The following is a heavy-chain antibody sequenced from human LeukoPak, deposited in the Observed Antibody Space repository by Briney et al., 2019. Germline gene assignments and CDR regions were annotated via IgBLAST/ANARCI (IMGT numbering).Heavy chain of an antibody. Sequence: PSETLSLTCTVSGGSISSSSYYWGWIRQPPGKGLEWIGSIYYSGSTYYNPSLKSRVTISVDTSKNQFSLKLSSVTAADTAVYYCARGRRRRTPMVIREPSGAFDIWGQGTMVTVSS. D-gene: IGHD3-22*01. J-gene: IGHJ3*02. V-gene: IGHV4-39*01. CDR1: GGSISSSSYY. CDR2: IYYSGST. CDR3: ARGRRRRTPMVIREPSGAFDI.